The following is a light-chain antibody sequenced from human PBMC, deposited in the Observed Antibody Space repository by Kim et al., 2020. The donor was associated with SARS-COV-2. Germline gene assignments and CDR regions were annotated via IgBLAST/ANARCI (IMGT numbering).Light chain of an antibody. CDR1: QSVSSY. CDR3: QQRSIWPLT. Sequence: VYPGERATLSCRASQSVSSYLAWYQQKPGQAPRLLIYDASNRATGIPARFSGSGSGTDFTLTISSLEPEDFAVYYCQQRSIWPLTFGGGTKVDIK. V-gene: IGKV3-11*01. J-gene: IGKJ4*01. CDR2: DAS.